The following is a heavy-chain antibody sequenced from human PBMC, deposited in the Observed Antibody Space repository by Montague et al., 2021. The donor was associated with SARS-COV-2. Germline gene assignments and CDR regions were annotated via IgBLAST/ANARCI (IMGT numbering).Heavy chain of an antibody. V-gene: IGHV3-30*04. D-gene: IGHD3-10*01. J-gene: IGHJ1*01. Sequence: SLRLSCAASGFTFNTYAIHWVRQAPGKGLEWEAGISNDGTNKFYADSVKGRVTISRDNSENTLYLQVNSLRADDTAVYFCARVGRSGWFGGFFQLWGQGTLVTVSS. CDR1: GFTFNTYA. CDR3: ARVGRSGWFGGFFQL. CDR2: ISNDGTNK.